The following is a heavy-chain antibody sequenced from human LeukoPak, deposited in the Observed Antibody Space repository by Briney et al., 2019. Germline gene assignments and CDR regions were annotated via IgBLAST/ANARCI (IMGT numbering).Heavy chain of an antibody. CDR3: ARASRDGYNQNFDH. CDR1: GYDFSTYW. V-gene: IGHV5-51*01. Sequence: GESLNISCKGLGYDFSTYWNAWVRRRPGKGRDWMGIIYPGGSETRYDPSFQGQVTISADRSTSTAYLQWSSLRASDTAMYYCARASRDGYNQNFDHWGQGTLVTVSS. D-gene: IGHD5-24*01. J-gene: IGHJ4*02. CDR2: IYPGGSET.